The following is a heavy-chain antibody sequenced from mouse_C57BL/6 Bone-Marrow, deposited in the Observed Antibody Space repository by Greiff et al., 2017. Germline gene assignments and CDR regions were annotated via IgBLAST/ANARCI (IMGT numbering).Heavy chain of an antibody. CDR1: GFNFNDDY. V-gene: IGHV14-4*01. CDR3: SWAWYARKYYCDFGG. Sequence: DVQLVESGAELVRPGASVKLSCTASGFNFNDDYMHWVKQRPEQGLEWIGWIDPENGDTEYASKFQGKATITADTSSNTAYLQLSSLTSKDTAVYDYSWAWYARKYYCDFGGWGTGTTVT. D-gene: IGHD2-14*01. J-gene: IGHJ1*03. CDR2: IDPENGDT.